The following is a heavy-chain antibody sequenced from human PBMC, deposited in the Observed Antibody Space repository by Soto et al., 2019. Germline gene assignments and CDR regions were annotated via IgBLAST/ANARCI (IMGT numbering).Heavy chain of an antibody. CDR3: TRDPEGDLDFDY. J-gene: IGHJ4*02. V-gene: IGHV3-48*02. CDR1: GFIFSDYG. CDR2: INAPSTST. D-gene: IGHD2-21*02. Sequence: EVHLVESGGGLVQPGGSLRLSCAASGFIFSDYGLTWVRQAPGKGLEWVSHINAPSTSTLYADSVRGRFTISRDNAKNSVYLQMISLSDEDTAVYYCTRDPEGDLDFDYWGQGTLVTVSS.